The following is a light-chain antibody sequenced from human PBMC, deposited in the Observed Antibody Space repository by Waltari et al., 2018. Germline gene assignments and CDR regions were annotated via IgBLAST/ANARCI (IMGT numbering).Light chain of an antibody. CDR2: KAS. CDR3: QQYDSFRT. CDR1: QSTRSW. V-gene: IGKV1-5*03. J-gene: IGKJ1*01. Sequence: DIQMTQSPSTLSASVGDRVTITCRASQSTRSWLAWYQQKPGKAPKPLIYKASTLESGVPSRFGGSGSGTEFTLTISRLQPDDFATYYCQQYDSFRTFGQGTKVEVK.